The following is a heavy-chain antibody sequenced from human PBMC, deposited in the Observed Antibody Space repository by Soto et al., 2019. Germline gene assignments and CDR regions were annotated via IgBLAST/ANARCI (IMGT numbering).Heavy chain of an antibody. CDR2: ISGSGGST. D-gene: IGHD6-6*01. J-gene: IGHJ4*02. CDR1: GFTFSSYA. CDR3: ASDGDGSSDVDY. Sequence: EVQLLESGGGLVQPGGSLRLSCAASGFTFSSYAMSWVRQAPGKGLEWASAISGSGGSTYYADSVKGRFTISRDNAKNSLNLQMNSLRDEETAVYDCASDGDGSSDVDYWGQGTLVPVSS. V-gene: IGHV3-23*01.